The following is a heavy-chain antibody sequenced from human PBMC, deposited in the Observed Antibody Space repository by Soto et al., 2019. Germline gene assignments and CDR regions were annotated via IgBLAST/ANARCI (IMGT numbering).Heavy chain of an antibody. V-gene: IGHV4-34*01. J-gene: IGHJ6*03. CDR2: INHSGST. CDR3: ARGGVFAYCSSTSCTRGYYYYYMDV. CDR1: GGSFSGYY. Sequence: SETLSLTCAVYGGSFSGYYWSWIRQPPGKGLEWIGEINHSGSTNYNPSLKSRVTISVDTSKNQFSLKLSSVTAADTAVYYCARGGVFAYCSSTSCTRGYYYYYMDVWGKGTTVTVSS. D-gene: IGHD2-2*01.